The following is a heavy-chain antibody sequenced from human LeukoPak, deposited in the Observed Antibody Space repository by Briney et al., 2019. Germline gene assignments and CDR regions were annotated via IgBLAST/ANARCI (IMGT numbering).Heavy chain of an antibody. CDR2: IYYSGST. V-gene: IGHV4-38-2*02. J-gene: IGHJ4*02. CDR1: GYSISSGYY. CDR3: ARDGTLRGQWLV. D-gene: IGHD6-19*01. Sequence: PSETLSLTCIVSGYSISSGYYWGWIRQPPGQGLEWIGNIYYSGSTNYNPSLKSRVTISVDTSKNQFSLKLTSVTAADTAVYYCARDGTLRGQWLVWGQGTLVTVSS.